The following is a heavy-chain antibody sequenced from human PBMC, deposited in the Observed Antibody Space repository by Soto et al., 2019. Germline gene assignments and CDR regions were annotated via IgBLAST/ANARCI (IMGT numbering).Heavy chain of an antibody. D-gene: IGHD1-1*01. CDR2: LSGSGGTT. Sequence: EVQLLESGGGLAQPGGSLRLSCAASGFTFASYSVTWVRQAPGKGLEWVSGLSGSGGTTYYTDSVKGRFTISRDNSKNTLYLQMNGLRAEDTAVYYCARRVGFNDGPYDYWGQGTLDIVSS. V-gene: IGHV3-23*01. CDR3: ARRVGFNDGPYDY. CDR1: GFTFASYS. J-gene: IGHJ4*02.